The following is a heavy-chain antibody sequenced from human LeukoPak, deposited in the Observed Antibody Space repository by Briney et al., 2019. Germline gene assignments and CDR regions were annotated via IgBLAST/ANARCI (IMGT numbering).Heavy chain of an antibody. CDR1: GFIFSNYG. CDR3: AKDAYYDSSGYDDY. D-gene: IGHD3-22*01. J-gene: IGHJ4*02. V-gene: IGHV3-30*02. Sequence: GGSLRLSCAASGFIFSNYGMYWVRQAPGKGLEWVTFIRYDGSNKFYADSVKGRFTISRDNSKNTLYLQMNSLRAEDTAVYYCAKDAYYDSSGYDDYWGQGTLVTVSS. CDR2: IRYDGSNK.